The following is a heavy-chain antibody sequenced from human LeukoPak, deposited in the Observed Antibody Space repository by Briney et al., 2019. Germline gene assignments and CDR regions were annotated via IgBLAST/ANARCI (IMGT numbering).Heavy chain of an antibody. D-gene: IGHD1-26*01. V-gene: IGHV3-30*02. Sequence: GGSLRLSCAASGFTFSSYGMHWVRQAPGKGLEWVAFIRYDGSNKYYADSVKGRFTISGDNSKNTLYLQMNSLRAEDTAVYYCAKDSIEGATSEPSYMDVWGKGTTVTVSS. J-gene: IGHJ6*03. CDR2: IRYDGSNK. CDR1: GFTFSSYG. CDR3: AKDSIEGATSEPSYMDV.